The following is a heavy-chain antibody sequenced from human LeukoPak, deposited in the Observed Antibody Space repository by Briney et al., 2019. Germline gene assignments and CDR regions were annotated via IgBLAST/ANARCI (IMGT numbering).Heavy chain of an antibody. J-gene: IGHJ4*02. D-gene: IGHD3-22*01. CDR1: GFTVSSNY. CDR2: IYSGGST. V-gene: IGHV3-66*01. Sequence: GGSLRLSCAASGFTVSSNYMSWVHQAPGKGLEWVSVIYSGGSTYYADSVKGRFTISRDNSKNTLYLQMNSLRAEDTAVYYCARGKTYYYDSSGYYCPFDYWGQGTLVTVSS. CDR3: ARGKTYYYDSSGYYCPFDY.